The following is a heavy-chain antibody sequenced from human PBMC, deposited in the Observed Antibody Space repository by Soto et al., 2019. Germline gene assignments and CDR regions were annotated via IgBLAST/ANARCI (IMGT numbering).Heavy chain of an antibody. CDR2: IYPGDSDT. D-gene: IGHD6-13*01. Sequence: PGESLKISCKGSGYSFTSYWIGWVRQMPGKGLEWMGIIYPGDSDTRYSPPFQGQVTISADKSISTAYLQWSSLKASDTVMYYCARTSAAGKYYYGMDVWGQGTTVTVSS. V-gene: IGHV5-51*01. J-gene: IGHJ6*02. CDR3: ARTSAAGKYYYGMDV. CDR1: GYSFTSYW.